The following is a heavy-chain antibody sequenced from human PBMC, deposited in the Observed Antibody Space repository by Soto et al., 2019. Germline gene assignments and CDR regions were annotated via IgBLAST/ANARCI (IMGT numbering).Heavy chain of an antibody. CDR3: ARGPGGPDGPGDY. Sequence: QVHLVQSGAEVKKPGASVKVSCKASGYTFTSYAIHWVRQAPGQRLEWMGWINAGNGNTKYSQKFKGRVTITRDTSASTAYMELSSLGSEDTAVYYCARGPGGPDGPGDYWVQGTLVTVSS. CDR1: GYTFTSYA. CDR2: INAGNGNT. J-gene: IGHJ4*02. V-gene: IGHV1-3*01. D-gene: IGHD2-15*01.